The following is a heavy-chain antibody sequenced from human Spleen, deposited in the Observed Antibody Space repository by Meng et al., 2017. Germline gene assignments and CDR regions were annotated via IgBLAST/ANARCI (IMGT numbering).Heavy chain of an antibody. J-gene: IGHJ4*02. CDR2: INDSGSA. D-gene: IGHD4-17*01. CDR3: ARGGAYGDLKYSY. CDR1: GGSLSHYY. Sequence: SQTLSLTCAVYGGSLSHYYCSWIRQSPGKGLGWIGEINDSGSANYNPSLKSRVTLSVDTSKKQFSLKMTSVTAADTAVYYCARGGAYGDLKYSYWGQGTLVTVSS. V-gene: IGHV4-34*01.